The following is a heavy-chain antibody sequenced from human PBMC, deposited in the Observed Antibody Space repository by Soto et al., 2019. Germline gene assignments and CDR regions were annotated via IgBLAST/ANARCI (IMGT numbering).Heavy chain of an antibody. Sequence: QVQLQESGPGLVKPSETLSLTCTVSGGSISSYYWSWIRQPPGKGLEWIGYIYYSGSTNYNPSLKSRVTLSVDTSKTQFSLKLSSVTAADTVVYYCARVWGGAFDIWGQGTMVTVSS. V-gene: IGHV4-59*01. CDR1: GGSISSYY. J-gene: IGHJ3*02. D-gene: IGHD3-10*01. CDR2: IYYSGST. CDR3: ARVWGGAFDI.